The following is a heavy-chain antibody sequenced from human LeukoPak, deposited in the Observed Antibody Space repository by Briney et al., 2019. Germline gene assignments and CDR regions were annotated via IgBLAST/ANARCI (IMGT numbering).Heavy chain of an antibody. CDR3: ARVCSSGWLGMDV. CDR2: IRYDGSNK. D-gene: IGHD6-19*01. V-gene: IGHV3-30*02. Sequence: RGSLRLSCAASGFTFSSYSMNWVRQAPGKGLEWVAFIRYDGSNKYYADSVKGRFTISRDNSKNTLYLQMNSLRAEDTAVYYCARVCSSGWLGMDVWGQGTTVTVSS. J-gene: IGHJ6*02. CDR1: GFTFSSYS.